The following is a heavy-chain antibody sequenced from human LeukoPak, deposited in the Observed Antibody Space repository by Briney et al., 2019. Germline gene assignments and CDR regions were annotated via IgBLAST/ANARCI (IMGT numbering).Heavy chain of an antibody. D-gene: IGHD3-16*01. CDR1: GFTFSNSW. J-gene: IGHJ1*01. CDR2: MKPDGSEK. Sequence: GGSLRLSCAASGFTFSNSWMSWVRQAPGKGLEWVANMKPDGSEKYYVDSVKGRFTISRDNAKKSLYLQMNNLRAEDTAVYDCARPRWGDWGQGTLVTVSS. V-gene: IGHV3-7*01. CDR3: ARPRWGD.